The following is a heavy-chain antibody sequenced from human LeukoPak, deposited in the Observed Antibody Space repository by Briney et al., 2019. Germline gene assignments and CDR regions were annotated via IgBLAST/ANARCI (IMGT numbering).Heavy chain of an antibody. CDR2: IYPDDSDT. J-gene: IGHJ3*02. V-gene: IGHV5-51*01. Sequence: KDGESLKISCKGSGYSFTGYWIAWVRQMPGKGREWMGIIYPDDSDTTYSPSFQNQVTISADKSIGTAYLQWSSLKASDTAMYYCARPLRSGWFDAFDIWGQGTMVTVSS. CDR1: GYSFTGYW. D-gene: IGHD6-19*01. CDR3: ARPLRSGWFDAFDI.